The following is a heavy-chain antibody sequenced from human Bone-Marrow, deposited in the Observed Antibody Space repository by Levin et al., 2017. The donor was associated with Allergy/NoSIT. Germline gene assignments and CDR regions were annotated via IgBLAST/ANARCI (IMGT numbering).Heavy chain of an antibody. CDR2: ISWSGDNI. CDR1: GFTFDDDG. CDR3: AKEYCSTTGCYGLDV. D-gene: IGHD2-2*01. V-gene: IGHV3-9*01. J-gene: IGHJ6*02. Sequence: SLKISCAASGFTFDDDGMHWVRQAPGKGLEWVAGISWSGDNIAYADSVKGRFTISRDNAKKSLYLQMHSLTPEDTAFYYCAKEYCSTTGCYGLDVWGQGTTVTVSS.